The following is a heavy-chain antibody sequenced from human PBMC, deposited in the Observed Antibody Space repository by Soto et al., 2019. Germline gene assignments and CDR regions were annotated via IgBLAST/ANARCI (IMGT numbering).Heavy chain of an antibody. CDR3: ARAENYYYYGMDV. CDR1: GGSFSGYY. V-gene: IGHV4-34*01. CDR2: INHSGST. J-gene: IGHJ6*02. Sequence: SETLSLTCAVYGGSFSGYYWSWIRQPPGKGLEWIGEINHSGSTNYNPSLKSRVTISVDTSKNQFSLKLSSVTAADTAVYYRARAENYYYYGMDVWGQGTTVTVSS.